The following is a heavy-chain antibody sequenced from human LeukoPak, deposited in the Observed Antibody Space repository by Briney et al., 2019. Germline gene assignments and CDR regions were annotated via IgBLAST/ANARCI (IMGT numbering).Heavy chain of an antibody. CDR2: LYHSETT. CDR3: ARDRGGSSGWSESFEY. Sequence: SETLSLTCTVSGGSISCYYWSWIRQSPGKGLEWIGYLYHSETTKYNPSLKSRVTISVDTSKNQLSLHLTSVTAADTAVYYCARDRGGSSGWSESFEYWGQGTLVTVSS. CDR1: GGSISCYY. D-gene: IGHD6-19*01. J-gene: IGHJ4*02. V-gene: IGHV4-59*01.